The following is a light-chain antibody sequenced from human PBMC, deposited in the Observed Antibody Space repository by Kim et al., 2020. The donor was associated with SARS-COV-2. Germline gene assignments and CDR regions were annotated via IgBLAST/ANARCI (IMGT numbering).Light chain of an antibody. CDR2: YAS. V-gene: IGKV3-20*01. CDR3: QQYDTSPWT. CDR1: QSIKSGH. Sequence: SPGERATLSCRASQSIKSGHLAWYQKKVGQSPRLLVFYASSRATGIPDRFSGRGSGTDFILTINRLDPDDSAVYYCQQYDTSPWTFGQGTKVDIK. J-gene: IGKJ1*01.